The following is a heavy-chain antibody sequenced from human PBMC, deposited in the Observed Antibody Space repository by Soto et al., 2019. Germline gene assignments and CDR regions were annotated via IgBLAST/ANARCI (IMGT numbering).Heavy chain of an antibody. CDR2: IHSGGTT. CDR3: ARGPSGDKVDY. CDR1: GASISNGYYS. J-gene: IGHJ4*02. Sequence: QVQLQEPGPRLVEPSHTLSLTCTVSGASISNGYYSWSWIRQSPGTGLECIGHIHSGGTTYINPSLKSRLTISVDMSKNQFSLKLRSRTAADTAVYYCARGPSGDKVDYWGQGTLVTVSS. D-gene: IGHD1-26*01. V-gene: IGHV4-30-4*01.